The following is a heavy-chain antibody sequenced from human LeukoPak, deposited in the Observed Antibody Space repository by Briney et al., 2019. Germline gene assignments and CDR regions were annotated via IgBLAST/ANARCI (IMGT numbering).Heavy chain of an antibody. Sequence: AGGSLRLSCSPSGFTFSNFPMHWVRQAPGKGLEYVSAVSSDGGSTYYADSVRGRFTISRDNSKNTLSLQMGSLRAEDTAVYYCVKAILFGSVSYYADWGQGTLVTVSS. J-gene: IGHJ4*02. CDR3: VKAILFGSVSYYAD. D-gene: IGHD3-22*01. CDR1: GFTFSNFP. CDR2: VSSDGGST. V-gene: IGHV3-64D*09.